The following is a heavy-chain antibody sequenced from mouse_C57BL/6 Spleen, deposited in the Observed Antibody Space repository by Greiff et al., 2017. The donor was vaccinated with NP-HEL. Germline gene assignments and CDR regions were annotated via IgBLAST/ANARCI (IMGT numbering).Heavy chain of an antibody. Sequence: VQLQQSGAELVRPGASVKLSCTASGFNIKDDYMHWVKQRPEQGLEWIGWIDPENGDTEYASKFQGKATITADTSSNTAYLQLSSLTSEDTAVYYCTSFYYGYAYNYWGQGTSVTVSS. D-gene: IGHD2-2*01. V-gene: IGHV14-4*01. CDR1: GFNIKDDY. CDR2: IDPENGDT. CDR3: TSFYYGYAYNY. J-gene: IGHJ4*01.